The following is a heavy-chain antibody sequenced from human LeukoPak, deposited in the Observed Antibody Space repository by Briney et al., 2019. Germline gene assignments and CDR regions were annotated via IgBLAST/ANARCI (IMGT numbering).Heavy chain of an antibody. CDR1: GYTLTELS. V-gene: IGHV1-24*01. Sequence: GASVKVSCKVSGYTLTELSMHWVRQAPGKGLEWMGGFDPEDGETIYAQKFQGRVTMTEDTSTDTAYMELSSLRSEDTAVYYCATIFRTPGAFDIWGQGTMVTVSS. CDR3: ATIFRTPGAFDI. J-gene: IGHJ3*02. D-gene: IGHD3-9*01. CDR2: FDPEDGET.